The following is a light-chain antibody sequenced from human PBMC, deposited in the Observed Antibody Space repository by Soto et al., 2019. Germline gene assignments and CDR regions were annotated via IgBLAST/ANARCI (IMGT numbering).Light chain of an antibody. CDR2: RNN. Sequence: QSVLTQPASASGTPGQGVTISCSGSSSNIGSNYVYWYQQLPGTAPKLLIYRNNQRPSGVPDRFSGSKSGTSASLAISGLRSEDEADYYCAAWDDSLSGHVVFGGGTQLTVL. V-gene: IGLV1-47*01. CDR3: AAWDDSLSGHVV. CDR1: SSNIGSNY. J-gene: IGLJ2*01.